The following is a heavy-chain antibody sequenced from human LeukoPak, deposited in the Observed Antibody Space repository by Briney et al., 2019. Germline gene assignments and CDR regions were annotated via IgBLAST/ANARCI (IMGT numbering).Heavy chain of an antibody. CDR3: ARVIAATLYYYYGMDV. CDR2: ISAYNGNT. J-gene: IGHJ6*02. V-gene: IGHV1-18*04. Sequence: ASVKVSCKASGYTFTGYYMHWVRQAPGQGLEWMGWISAYNGNTNYAQKLQGRVTMTTDTSTSTAYMELRSLRSDGTAVYYCARVIAATLYYYYGMDVWGQGTTVTVSS. CDR1: GYTFTGYY. D-gene: IGHD6-13*01.